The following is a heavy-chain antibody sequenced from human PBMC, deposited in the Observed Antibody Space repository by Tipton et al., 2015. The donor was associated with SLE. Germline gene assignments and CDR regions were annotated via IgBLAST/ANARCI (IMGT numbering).Heavy chain of an antibody. CDR1: GFTFGDYA. Sequence: SLRLSCTASGFTFGDYAMSWVRQAPGKGLEWVGFIRSKAYGGTTEYAASVKGRFTISRDDSKSIAYLQMNSLKTEDTAVYYCTSDYFTQTNDLWGRGSLLAVSS. CDR2: IRSKAYGGTT. CDR3: TSDYFTQTNDL. V-gene: IGHV3-49*04. D-gene: IGHD3-10*01. J-gene: IGHJ2*01.